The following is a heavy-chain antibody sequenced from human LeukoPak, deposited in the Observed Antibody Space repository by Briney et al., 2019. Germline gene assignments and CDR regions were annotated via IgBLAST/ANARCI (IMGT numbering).Heavy chain of an antibody. CDR3: ARVPYSSAWYFDY. J-gene: IGHJ4*02. D-gene: IGHD6-19*01. V-gene: IGHV3-33*01. CDR1: GFTFSSYA. CDR2: IWYDGSNE. Sequence: GRSLRLSCAASGFTFSSYAMNWVRQAPGKGLEWVAVIWYDGSNENYADSVKGRFIISRDNSKNILYLEMNSLRAEDTAVYYCARVPYSSAWYFDYWGQGTLVTVSS.